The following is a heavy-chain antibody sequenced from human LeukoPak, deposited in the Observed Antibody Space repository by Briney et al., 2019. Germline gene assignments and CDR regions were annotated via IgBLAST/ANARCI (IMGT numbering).Heavy chain of an antibody. CDR2: IYYSGST. V-gene: IGHV4-59*08. CDR1: GGSISSYY. Sequence: SETLSLTCTVSGGSISSYYWSWIRQPPGKGLEWIGYIYYSGSTNYNPSIRSRVTISVDTSKNQFSLKLSSVTAADTAVYYCARRDSSWYQGGYYYYYMDVWGKGTTVTVSS. J-gene: IGHJ6*03. CDR3: ARRDSSWYQGGYYYYYMDV. D-gene: IGHD6-13*01.